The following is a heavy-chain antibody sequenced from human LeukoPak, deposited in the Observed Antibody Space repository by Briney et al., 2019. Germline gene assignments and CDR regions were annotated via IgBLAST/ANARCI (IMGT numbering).Heavy chain of an antibody. D-gene: IGHD1-7*01. Sequence: SETLSLTCAVSGYSISSGYYWGWIRQPPGKGLEWIGSIYHSGSTYYNPSLKSRVTISVDTSKNQFSLKLTSVTAADTALYYCARDQALNWNYDVFDLWGQGTLVTVPS. J-gene: IGHJ4*02. V-gene: IGHV4-38-2*02. CDR2: IYHSGST. CDR1: GYSISSGYY. CDR3: ARDQALNWNYDVFDL.